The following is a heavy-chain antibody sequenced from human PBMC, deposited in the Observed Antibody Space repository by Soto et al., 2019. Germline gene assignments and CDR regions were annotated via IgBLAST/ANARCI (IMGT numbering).Heavy chain of an antibody. J-gene: IGHJ3*02. CDR2: INPSGGST. Sequence: ASVKVSCKASGYTFTSYYMHWVRQAPGQGLEWMGIINPSGGSTSYAQKFQGRVTMTRDTSTSTVYMELSSLRSEDTAVYYCASLTRTGGGRGSDAFDIWSQGTMVTVSS. D-gene: IGHD7-27*01. CDR3: ASLTRTGGGRGSDAFDI. V-gene: IGHV1-46*01. CDR1: GYTFTSYY.